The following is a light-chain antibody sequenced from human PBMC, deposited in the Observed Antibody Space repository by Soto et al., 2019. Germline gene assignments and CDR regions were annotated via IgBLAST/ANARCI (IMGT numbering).Light chain of an antibody. J-gene: IGKJ5*01. CDR3: PQYGGSPIT. CDR2: DAS. Sequence: VRPQTNATLSVSPGERVTLSCRTSHSVNSHVAWYQQRPGQAPRLLISDASDRATGIPDRFSGSGSGTDFTLTISRLEPEDFALYYCPQYGGSPITFGQGTRLAI. V-gene: IGKV3-20*01. CDR1: HSVNSH.